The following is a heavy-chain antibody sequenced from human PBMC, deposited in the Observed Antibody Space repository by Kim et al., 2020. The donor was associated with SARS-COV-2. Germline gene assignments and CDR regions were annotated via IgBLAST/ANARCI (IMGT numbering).Heavy chain of an antibody. V-gene: IGHV3-23*01. J-gene: IGHJ4*02. CDR2: SGGST. CDR3: ASRSVGN. D-gene: IGHD1-26*01. Sequence: SGGSTYYADSVEGRFTISRDNSKNTLYLQMNSLRAEDTAVYYCASRSVGNWGQGTLVTVSS.